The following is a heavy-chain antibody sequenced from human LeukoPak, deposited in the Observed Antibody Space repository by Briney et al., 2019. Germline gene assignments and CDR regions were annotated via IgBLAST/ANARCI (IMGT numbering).Heavy chain of an antibody. D-gene: IGHD2-15*01. V-gene: IGHV1-2*02. CDR2: INPNSGGT. Sequence: ASVKVSCKASGYTFTGYYLHWARQAPGQGLEWMGWINPNSGGTNYAQKFQGRVTMTRDTSIRTAYMELSRLRSDDTAVYYCARGAVVATLGWFDPWGQGTLVTVSS. J-gene: IGHJ5*02. CDR1: GYTFTGYY. CDR3: ARGAVVATLGWFDP.